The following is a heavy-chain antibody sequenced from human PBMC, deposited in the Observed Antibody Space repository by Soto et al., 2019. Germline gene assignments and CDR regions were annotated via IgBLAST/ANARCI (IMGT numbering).Heavy chain of an antibody. CDR3: ARHVAQQLENWFDP. V-gene: IGHV5-51*01. Sequence: GESLKISCKGSGYIFTSYWIGCVRQMPGKGLEWMGIIYPGDSDTRYSPSFQGQVTTSADKSISTAYLQWSSLKASDTAMYYCARHVAQQLENWFDPWGQGTLVTVSS. CDR1: GYIFTSYW. J-gene: IGHJ5*02. CDR2: IYPGDSDT. D-gene: IGHD6-13*01.